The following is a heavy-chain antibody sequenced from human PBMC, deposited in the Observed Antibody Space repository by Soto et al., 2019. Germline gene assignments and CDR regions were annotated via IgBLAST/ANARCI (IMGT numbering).Heavy chain of an antibody. CDR2: IDTDGRA. CDR1: EFTVSSNY. CDR3: ARGATYYDFWSGHYKSYTYYGIDV. V-gene: IGHV3-53*01. J-gene: IGHJ6*02. Sequence: EVQLVESGGGLIQPGGSLRVYCAASEFTVSSNYMTWVRQAPGKGLEWVSVIDTDGRANYAEYVKGRFTNSRENSKNKLYLQMNSLRVEDTDVYYCARGATYYDFWSGHYKSYTYYGIDVWGQGTTVTVS. D-gene: IGHD3-3*01.